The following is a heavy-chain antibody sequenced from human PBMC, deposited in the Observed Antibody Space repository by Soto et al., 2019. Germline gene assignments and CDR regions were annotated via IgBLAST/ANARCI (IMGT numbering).Heavy chain of an antibody. Sequence: PSETLSVTFIVSGSSISPCYWTWIRQPPGKGLEGIGDVDYSGSTNYNTSLKSLVTMSVDRSRNQFSLRLTSVTAADTAVYLCSRVGGYYADYPNFHXWGQVSRVTVSX. V-gene: IGHV4-59*01. J-gene: IGHJ4*02. CDR1: GSSISPCY. D-gene: IGHD4-17*01. CDR2: VDYSGST. CDR3: SRVGGYYADYPNFHX.